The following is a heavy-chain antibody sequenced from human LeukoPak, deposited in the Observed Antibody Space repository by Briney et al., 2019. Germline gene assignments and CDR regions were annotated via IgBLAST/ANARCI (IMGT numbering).Heavy chain of an antibody. CDR1: GFTVSSKY. CDR2: IFSGNNA. D-gene: IGHD2-2*01. Sequence: GGSLRLSCAASGFTVSSKYMGWARQAPGKGLEWVSIIFSGNNAYYVDSVKGRFTISRDNSKNTVYLQMNSLRAEDTAVYYCAGDFGLGYCDSTSCYGWFDPWGQGTLVTVSS. CDR3: AGDFGLGYCDSTSCYGWFDP. J-gene: IGHJ5*02. V-gene: IGHV3-53*01.